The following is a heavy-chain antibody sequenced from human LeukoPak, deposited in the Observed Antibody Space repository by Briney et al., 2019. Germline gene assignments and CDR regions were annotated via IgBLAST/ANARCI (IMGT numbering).Heavy chain of an antibody. J-gene: IGHJ4*02. V-gene: IGHV3-66*04. CDR3: ARHRGYSGYDFEGYFDY. CDR2: IYSGGST. Sequence: GGSLRLSCAASGFTVSSNYMSWVRQAPGKGLEWVSVIYSGGSTYYADSAKGRFTISRDNSKNTLYLQMNSLRAEDTAVYYCARHRGYSGYDFEGYFDYWGQGTLATVSS. D-gene: IGHD5-12*01. CDR1: GFTVSSNY.